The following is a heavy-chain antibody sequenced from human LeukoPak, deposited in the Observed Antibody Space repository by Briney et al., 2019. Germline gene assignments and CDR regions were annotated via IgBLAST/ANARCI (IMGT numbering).Heavy chain of an antibody. CDR3: ARGLSDVY. Sequence: SETLSLTCAVYGGSFSGYYWSWIRQPPGKGLEWIGEINHSGSTNYNPSLKSRVTISIDTSKNQFSLILSSVTAADTAVYYCARGLSDVYWGQGTLVTVSS. J-gene: IGHJ4*02. V-gene: IGHV4-34*01. CDR1: GGSFSGYY. CDR2: INHSGST.